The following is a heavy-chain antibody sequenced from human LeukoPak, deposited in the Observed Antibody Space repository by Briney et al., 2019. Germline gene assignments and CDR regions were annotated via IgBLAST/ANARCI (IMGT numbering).Heavy chain of an antibody. CDR1: GFIFTTYW. V-gene: IGHV3-74*01. D-gene: IGHD1-26*01. Sequence: GESLRLSCAASGFIFTTYWMHWVRQAPGKGLVWVARINIDGSNTYYADSVKGRFTISRDNVGNTVYLQMNSLTAEDTAMYYCTRDLVGATSDFWGPGTLVTVSS. CDR2: INIDGSNT. J-gene: IGHJ4*02. CDR3: TRDLVGATSDF.